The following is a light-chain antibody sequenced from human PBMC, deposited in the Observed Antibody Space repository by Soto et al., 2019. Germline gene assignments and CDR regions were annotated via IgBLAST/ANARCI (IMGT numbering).Light chain of an antibody. CDR1: QSISSW. CDR2: AAA. Sequence: DIQMAQPPSTLSASVGDRVTITCRASQSISSWLAWYQQKPGKAPKLLIYAAANLRSGVPSRFSGSGSGTDFTLTVSSLQPEDFATYYCQQSYSAPRTFGQGTKVDIK. J-gene: IGKJ2*01. CDR3: QQSYSAPRT. V-gene: IGKV1-39*01.